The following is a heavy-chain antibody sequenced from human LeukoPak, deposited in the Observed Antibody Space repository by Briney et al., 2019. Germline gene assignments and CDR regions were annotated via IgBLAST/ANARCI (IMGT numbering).Heavy chain of an antibody. CDR2: ISSSSSYI. CDR1: GFTFSSYS. J-gene: IGHJ4*02. V-gene: IGHV3-21*01. Sequence: GGSLRLSCAASGFTFSSYSMNWVRQAPGKGLEWVSSISSSSSYIYYADSVKGRFTISRDNSRHTLYLQMNSLRAEDTAVYYCARDFPYFDYWGQGTLVTVSP. CDR3: ARDFPYFDY.